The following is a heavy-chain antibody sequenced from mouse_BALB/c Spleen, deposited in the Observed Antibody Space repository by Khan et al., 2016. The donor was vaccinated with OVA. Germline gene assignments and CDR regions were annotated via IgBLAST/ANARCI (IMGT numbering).Heavy chain of an antibody. J-gene: IGHJ3*01. CDR1: GFSLSNYG. Sequence: QMQLEESGPGLVAPSQSLSITCTVSGFSLSNYGIHWVRQPPGKGLEWLGVIWTGGITNYNSALMSRLIISKDNSKSQVFLKMNRLQTDDTAIYYCARAYDYDVWGFAYWGQGTLVTVSA. D-gene: IGHD2-4*01. V-gene: IGHV2-9*02. CDR2: IWTGGIT. CDR3: ARAYDYDVWGFAY.